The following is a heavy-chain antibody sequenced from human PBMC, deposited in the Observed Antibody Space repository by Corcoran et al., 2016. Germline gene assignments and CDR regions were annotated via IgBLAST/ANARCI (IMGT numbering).Heavy chain of an antibody. V-gene: IGHV4-34*01. CDR1: GGSFSGYY. Sequence: QVQLQQWGAGLLKPSETLSLTCAVYGGSFSGYYWSWIRQPPGKGLEWIGEINHSGSTNYNPSLKSRVTISVDTSKNQFSLKLSSVTAADTAVYYCARAYGAVWFGELLSRYYYYGMDVWGQGTTVTVSS. CDR2: INHSGST. CDR3: ARAYGAVWFGELLSRYYYYGMDV. J-gene: IGHJ6*02. D-gene: IGHD3-10*01.